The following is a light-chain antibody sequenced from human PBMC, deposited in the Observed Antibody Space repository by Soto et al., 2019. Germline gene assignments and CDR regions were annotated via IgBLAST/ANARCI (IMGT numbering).Light chain of an antibody. CDR2: GAS. V-gene: IGKV3-15*01. CDR1: QSFSSGY. J-gene: IGKJ1*01. Sequence: EIVLTQSPGTLSLSPGERATLSCRASQSFSSGYLAWDQQKPGQVPRPLIYGASTRATGIPARFSGSGSGTEFTLTINSLQSEDSAVYYCHQYNNWPPATFGQGTKVDI. CDR3: HQYNNWPPAT.